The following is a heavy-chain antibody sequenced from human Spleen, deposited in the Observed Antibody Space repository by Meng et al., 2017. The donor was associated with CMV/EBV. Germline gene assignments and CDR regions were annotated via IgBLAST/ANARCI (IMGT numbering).Heavy chain of an antibody. CDR1: GFTFSSYS. CDR2: ISSSSSYI. V-gene: IGHV3-21*04. Sequence: GGSLRLSCAASGFTFSSYSMNWVRQAPGKGLEWVSSISSSSSYIYYADSVKGRFTISRDNAKNSLYLQMSSLRSDDTAVYYCATGISSWMIGYYFDYWGQGTLVTVSS. CDR3: ATGISSWMIGYYFDY. J-gene: IGHJ4*02. D-gene: IGHD6-13*01.